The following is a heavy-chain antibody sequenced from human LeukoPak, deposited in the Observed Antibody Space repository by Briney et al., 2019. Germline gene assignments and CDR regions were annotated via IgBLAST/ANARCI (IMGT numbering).Heavy chain of an antibody. CDR2: INPNSGGT. CDR3: ARGYCSGGSCYLVDY. V-gene: IGHV1-2*02. D-gene: IGHD2-15*01. Sequence: ASVKVSCEASGDTFTGYFMHCVRQAPGQGRGWMGWINPNSGGTNYAQKFQGRVTMTRDTSISTAYMELSRLRSDDTAVYYGARGYCSGGSCYLVDYWGQGTLVTVSS. CDR1: GDTFTGYF. J-gene: IGHJ4*02.